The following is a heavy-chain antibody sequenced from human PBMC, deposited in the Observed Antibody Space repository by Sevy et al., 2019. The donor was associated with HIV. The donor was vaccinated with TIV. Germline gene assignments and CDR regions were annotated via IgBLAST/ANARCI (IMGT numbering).Heavy chain of an antibody. J-gene: IGHJ4*02. Sequence: ASVKVSCKASGYTFTSYGISWVRQAPGQGLEWMGWISAYNGNTNYAQKLHGRVTMTTDTSTSTAYMELRSLRSDDTAVYYCARSPPDYGSGSHEDYWGQGTLVTVSS. CDR1: GYTFTSYG. CDR2: ISAYNGNT. CDR3: ARSPPDYGSGSHEDY. D-gene: IGHD3-10*01. V-gene: IGHV1-18*01.